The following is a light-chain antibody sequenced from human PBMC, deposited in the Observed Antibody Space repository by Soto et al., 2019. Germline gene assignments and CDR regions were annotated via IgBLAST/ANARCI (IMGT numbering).Light chain of an antibody. CDR3: QTWGTGSHVV. Sequence: QPVLTQSPSASASLGASVKLTCTLSSGHSSYAIAWHQQQPEKGPRYLMKLNSDGSHSKGDGIPDRFSGSSSGAERYLTISNLQSEDEADYYCQTWGTGSHVVFGGGTKLTVL. CDR2: LNSDGSH. J-gene: IGLJ2*01. CDR1: SGHSSYA. V-gene: IGLV4-69*01.